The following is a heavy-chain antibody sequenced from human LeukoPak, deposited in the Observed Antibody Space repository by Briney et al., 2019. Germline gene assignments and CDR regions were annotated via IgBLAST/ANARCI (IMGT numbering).Heavy chain of an antibody. CDR1: GFTFDDYA. CDR3: AKASIAVAGGTPTPFDY. CDR2: ISGDGGST. J-gene: IGHJ4*02. Sequence: GGSLRLSCAASGFTFDDYAMHWVRQAPGKGLEWVSLISGDGGSTYYADSVKGRFTISRDNSKNSLYLQTNSLRTEDTALYYCAKASIAVAGGTPTPFDYWGQGTLVTVSS. V-gene: IGHV3-43*02. D-gene: IGHD6-19*01.